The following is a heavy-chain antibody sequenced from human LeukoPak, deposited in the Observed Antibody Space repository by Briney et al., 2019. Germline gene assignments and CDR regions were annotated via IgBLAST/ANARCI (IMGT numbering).Heavy chain of an antibody. V-gene: IGHV3-48*04. CDR1: GFTFSSYG. D-gene: IGHD5-24*01. CDR2: SSRSGSTI. CDR3: ARIVEMATVDY. Sequence: GRSLRLSCAASGFTFSSYGMHWVRQAPGKGLEWVSYSSRSGSTISYADSVKGRFTISRDNAKNSLYLQMNNLRAEDTAVYYCARIVEMATVDYWGQGTLVTVSS. J-gene: IGHJ4*02.